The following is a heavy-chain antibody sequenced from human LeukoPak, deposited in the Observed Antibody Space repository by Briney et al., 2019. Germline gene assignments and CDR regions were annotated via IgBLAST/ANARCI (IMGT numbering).Heavy chain of an antibody. V-gene: IGHV4-38-2*01. J-gene: IGHJ5*01. D-gene: IGHD4-17*01. CDR1: GYSITSGYY. CDR3: ARHEPTGGNWFDS. CDR2: IYHSGTS. Sequence: SETLSLTCALSGYSITSGYYWGWIRQPPGKGLEWIGSIYHSGTSYYNPSLKSRVTISVDPSKNHFSLKLTSVTAADTAIYYWARHEPTGGNWFDSWGQGTLVTVSS.